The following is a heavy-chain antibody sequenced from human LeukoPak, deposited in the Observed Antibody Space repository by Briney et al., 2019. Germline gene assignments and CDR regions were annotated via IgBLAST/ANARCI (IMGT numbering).Heavy chain of an antibody. Sequence: PSETLSLTCTVSGGSISSSSYYWGWIRQPPGKGLEWIGSIYYSGSTYYNPSLKSRVTISVDTSKNQFSLKLSSVTAADTAVYYYARLLGRLFDYWGQGTLVTVSS. CDR2: IYYSGST. J-gene: IGHJ4*02. CDR3: ARLLGRLFDY. D-gene: IGHD7-27*01. V-gene: IGHV4-39*01. CDR1: GGSISSSSYY.